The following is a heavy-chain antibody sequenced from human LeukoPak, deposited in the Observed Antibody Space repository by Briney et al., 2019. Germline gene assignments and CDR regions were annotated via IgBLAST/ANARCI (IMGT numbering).Heavy chain of an antibody. J-gene: IGHJ4*02. CDR1: GGSFSGYY. CDR3: ARVMTTVTTPDC. CDR2: INHSGST. Sequence: SETLSLTCAVYGGSFSGYYWSWIRQPPGKGLEWIGEINHSGSTNYNPSLKSRVTISVDTSKNQFSLKLSSVTAADTAVYYCARVMTTVTTPDCWGQGTLVTVSS. D-gene: IGHD4-17*01. V-gene: IGHV4-34*01.